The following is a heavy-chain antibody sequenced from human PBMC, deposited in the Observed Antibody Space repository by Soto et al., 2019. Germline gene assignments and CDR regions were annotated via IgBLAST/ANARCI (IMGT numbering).Heavy chain of an antibody. D-gene: IGHD6-13*01. CDR2: INPSGGST. CDR3: ARASMAAAGRDYYYYYGMDV. J-gene: IGHJ6*02. Sequence: ASVKVSCKASGYTFTSYYMHWARQAPGQGLEWMGIINPSGGSTSYAQKFQGRVTMTRDTSTSTVYMELSSLRSEDMAVYYCARASMAAAGRDYYYYYGMDVWGQGTTVTVSS. V-gene: IGHV1-46*01. CDR1: GYTFTSYY.